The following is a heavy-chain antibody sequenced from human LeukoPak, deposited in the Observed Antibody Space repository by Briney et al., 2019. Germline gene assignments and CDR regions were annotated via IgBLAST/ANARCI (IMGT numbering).Heavy chain of an antibody. Sequence: ASVKVSCKASGYTFTGYYMHWVRQAPGQGREWMGWINPNSGGTNYAQKFQGRVTMTRDTSISTAYMELSRLRSDDTAVYYCARVSPLRVAARGWFDPWGQGTLVTVSS. CDR1: GYTFTGYY. J-gene: IGHJ5*02. D-gene: IGHD6-6*01. V-gene: IGHV1-2*02. CDR2: INPNSGGT. CDR3: ARVSPLRVAARGWFDP.